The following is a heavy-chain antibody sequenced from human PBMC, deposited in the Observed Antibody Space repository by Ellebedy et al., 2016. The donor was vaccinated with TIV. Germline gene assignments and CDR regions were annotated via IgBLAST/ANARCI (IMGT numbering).Heavy chain of an antibody. V-gene: IGHV1-2*04. J-gene: IGHJ5*02. CDR3: ARAPSVVFGSGSYRFAP. CDR2: INPNSGGT. CDR1: GYTFTGYY. Sequence: AASVKVSCKASGYTFTGYYLHWVRQAPGQGLEWMGWINPNSGGTNYAQKFQGWVTMTRDTSISTAYMELGRLRSNDSAVYYCARAPSVVFGSGSYRFAPWGQGTLVTVSS. D-gene: IGHD3-10*01.